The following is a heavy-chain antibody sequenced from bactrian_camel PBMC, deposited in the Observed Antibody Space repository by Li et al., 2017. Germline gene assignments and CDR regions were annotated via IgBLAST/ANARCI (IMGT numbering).Heavy chain of an antibody. D-gene: IGHD2*01. Sequence: HVQLVESGGGSVQSGGSLKLACEASGYGYITRCMGWIRQAPGTERELVSSTGSDGTYYHDSVKGRFTISRDSAKNTLYLQLNSLKTEDTAIYYCTNPGATYWSGGYYVFGYWGQGTQVTVS. CDR3: TNPGATYWSGGYYVFGY. CDR1: GYGYITRC. J-gene: IGHJ6*01. V-gene: IGHV3S1*01. CDR2: STGSDGT.